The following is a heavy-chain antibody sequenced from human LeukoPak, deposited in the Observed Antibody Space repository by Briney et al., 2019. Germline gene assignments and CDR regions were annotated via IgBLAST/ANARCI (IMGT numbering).Heavy chain of an antibody. CDR1: GFTFSSYW. J-gene: IGHJ4*02. Sequence: GGSLRLSCAASGFTFSSYWMSWVRQAPGKGLEWVANIKQDGSEKYYVDSVKGRFTISRDNAKNSLYLQMNSLRAEDTAVYYCARDWIGSGSYFDYWGQGTLVTVSS. D-gene: IGHD6-19*01. CDR2: IKQDGSEK. V-gene: IGHV3-7*01. CDR3: ARDWIGSGSYFDY.